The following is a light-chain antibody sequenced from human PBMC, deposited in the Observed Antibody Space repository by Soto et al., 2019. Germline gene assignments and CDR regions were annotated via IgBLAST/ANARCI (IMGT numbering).Light chain of an antibody. CDR3: QQYYSYPRT. V-gene: IGKV1-8*01. Sequence: IQMTQSPSTLSASVGYRFTITCRASQSISSYLAWYQQKPGKAPKLLIYAASTLQSGVPSRFSGSGSGTDFTLTISCLQSEDFATYYCQQYYSYPRTFGQGTKVDIK. CDR2: AAS. CDR1: QSISSY. J-gene: IGKJ1*01.